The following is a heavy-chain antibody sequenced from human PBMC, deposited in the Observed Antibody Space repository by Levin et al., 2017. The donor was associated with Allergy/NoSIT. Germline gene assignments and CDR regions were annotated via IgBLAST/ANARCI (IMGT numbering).Heavy chain of an antibody. V-gene: IGHV4-61*01. J-gene: IGHJ2*01. Sequence: SQTLSLTCTVSGGSVSSGSYYWSWIRQPPGKGLEWIGYIYYSGSTNYNPSLKSRVTISVDTSKNQFSLKLSSVTAADTAVYYCAGTTVTTGRYWYFDRWGRGTLVTVSS. D-gene: IGHD4-17*01. CDR1: GGSVSSGSYY. CDR2: IYYSGST. CDR3: AGTTVTTGRYWYFDR.